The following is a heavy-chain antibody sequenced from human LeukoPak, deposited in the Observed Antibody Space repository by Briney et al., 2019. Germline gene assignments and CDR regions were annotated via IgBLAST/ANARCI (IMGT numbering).Heavy chain of an antibody. J-gene: IGHJ6*02. D-gene: IGHD5-18*01. Sequence: SETLSLTCTASGGSISSYYWSWIRQPPGKGLEGIGYIYYRGSTNYSPSLKRRITISVDTSKNQSSLKLSSVTAADTAVSYCASLEKVDTAMVYPYYYYGMDVWGQGTTVTVSS. CDR3: ASLEKVDTAMVYPYYYYGMDV. CDR1: GGSISSYY. CDR2: IYYRGST. V-gene: IGHV4-59*01.